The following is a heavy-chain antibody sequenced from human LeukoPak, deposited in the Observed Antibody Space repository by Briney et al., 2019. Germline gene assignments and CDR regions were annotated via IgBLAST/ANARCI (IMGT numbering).Heavy chain of an antibody. V-gene: IGHV1-69*04. D-gene: IGHD1-1*01. J-gene: IGHJ4*02. CDR1: GGTFSSYA. CDR2: IIPILGIA. Sequence: GASVKVSCKASGGTFSSYAISWVRQAPGQGLEWMGRIIPILGIANYAQKFRGRVTITADKSTSTAYMELSSLRSEDTAVYYCASGDTTGTTNWGQGTLVTVSS. CDR3: ASGDTTGTTN.